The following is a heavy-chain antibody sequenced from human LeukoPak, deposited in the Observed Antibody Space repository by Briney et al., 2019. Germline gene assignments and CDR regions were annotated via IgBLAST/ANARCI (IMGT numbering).Heavy chain of an antibody. CDR2: TYSGGST. V-gene: IGHV3-53*01. CDR1: GFTVNNNY. Sequence: GGSLRLSCAASGFTVNNNYMNWVRQAPGKGLEWVSVTYSGGSTYYAGSVKGRFTVSRDNSKNTLHLRMNSLRAEDTAVYYCAKQLGYCSDGSCYFPYWGQGTLVTVSS. J-gene: IGHJ4*02. D-gene: IGHD2-15*01. CDR3: AKQLGYCSDGSCYFPY.